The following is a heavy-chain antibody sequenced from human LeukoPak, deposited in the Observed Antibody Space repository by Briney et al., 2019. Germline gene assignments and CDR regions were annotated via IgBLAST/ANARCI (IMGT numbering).Heavy chain of an antibody. J-gene: IGHJ4*02. V-gene: IGHV3-21*01. D-gene: IGHD4-23*01. CDR1: GFTFSSYS. Sequence: PGGSLRLSCAASGFTFSSYSMNWVRQAPGKGLEWVSSISSSSSYIYYADSVKGRFTISRDNAKNSLYLQMNSLRAEDTAVYYCARSRDGGKSWYYFDYWGQGTLVTVSS. CDR3: ARSRDGGKSWYYFDY. CDR2: ISSSSSYI.